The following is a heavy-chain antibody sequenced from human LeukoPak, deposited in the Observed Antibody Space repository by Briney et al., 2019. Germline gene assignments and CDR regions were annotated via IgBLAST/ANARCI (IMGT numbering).Heavy chain of an antibody. CDR1: GYTFTSYY. D-gene: IGHD1-1*01. Sequence: GASVKVSCKASGYTFTSYYMHWVRQAPGQGLEWMGISNPSGDSTNYAQKFQGRVTMTRDTSTSTVYMDLSSLRSEDTAVYYCARWTTTFLDYWGQGTLVTVSS. CDR3: ARWTTTFLDY. V-gene: IGHV1-46*01. J-gene: IGHJ4*02. CDR2: SNPSGDST.